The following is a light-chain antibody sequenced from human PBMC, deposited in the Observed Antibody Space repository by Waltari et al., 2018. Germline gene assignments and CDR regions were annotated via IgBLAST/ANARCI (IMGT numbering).Light chain of an antibody. CDR2: EGN. CDR1: TSDVGSYSL. CDR3: CSYGGASIRI. J-gene: IGLJ2*01. Sequence: QSALTQPASVSVSPGQSIPISCTGTTSDVGSYSLVSWYQQHPGEVPKLIIYEGNKRPSGVSNRFYGSKSGNTASLTISGLQPEDEADYYCCSYGGASIRIFGGGTKVTVL. V-gene: IGLV2-23*01.